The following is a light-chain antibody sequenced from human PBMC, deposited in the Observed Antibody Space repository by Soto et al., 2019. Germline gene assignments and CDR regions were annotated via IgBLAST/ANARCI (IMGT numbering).Light chain of an antibody. CDR3: QVWDSSSDSWV. Sequence: SYELTQPPSVSVAPGKTARITCGENNIGSKSVHWYQQKPGQAPVLVIYYDSDRPSGIPERFSGSNSGNTATLTISRVEAGDEADYYCQVWDSSSDSWVFGGGTKLTVL. J-gene: IGLJ3*02. CDR1: NIGSKS. CDR2: YDS. V-gene: IGLV3-21*04.